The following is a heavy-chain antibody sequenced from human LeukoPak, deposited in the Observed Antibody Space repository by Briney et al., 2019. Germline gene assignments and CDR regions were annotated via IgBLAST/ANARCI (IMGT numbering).Heavy chain of an antibody. V-gene: IGHV3-7*01. CDR1: GFIFSNYW. CDR2: MNQDGNLR. D-gene: IGHD1-26*01. Sequence: GGSLRLSCGASGFIFSNYWMSWVRQAPRKGLEWVANMNQDGNLRYYLDSVKGRFSISRDNAGNSLYLQMNSLRAEDTAMYYCTTDSQGPYIYYHDYWGQGTLVTVSS. J-gene: IGHJ4*02. CDR3: TTDSQGPYIYYHDY.